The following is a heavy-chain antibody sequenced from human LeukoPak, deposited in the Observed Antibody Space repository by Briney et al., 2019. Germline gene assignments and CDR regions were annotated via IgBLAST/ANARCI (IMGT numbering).Heavy chain of an antibody. CDR1: DGSISGYY. J-gene: IGHJ5*02. CDR3: ARYSEPVAGSPRWFDP. CDR2: IYYNGRT. Sequence: KPSDTLSLTCTVSDGSISGYYWSWIRQPPGKGLEWMGHIYYNGRTNYSPSLKSRLTISVDTSKSQFSLRLTSVTAADTAVYYCARYSEPVAGSPRWFDPWGQGTLVTVSS. D-gene: IGHD6-19*01. V-gene: IGHV4-59*07.